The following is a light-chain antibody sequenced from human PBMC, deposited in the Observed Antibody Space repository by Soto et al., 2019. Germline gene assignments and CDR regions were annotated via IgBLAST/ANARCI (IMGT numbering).Light chain of an antibody. CDR2: KAS. Sequence: DIQMTQFPSTLSASVGDRVTITCRASQSIDTWLAWHQQKPGQAPKLLISKASSLESGVPSRFSGSGSGTEFTLTISSLQPDDSATYYCKQYNRYRAFGQGTKVEI. J-gene: IGKJ1*01. CDR1: QSIDTW. CDR3: KQYNRYRA. V-gene: IGKV1-5*03.